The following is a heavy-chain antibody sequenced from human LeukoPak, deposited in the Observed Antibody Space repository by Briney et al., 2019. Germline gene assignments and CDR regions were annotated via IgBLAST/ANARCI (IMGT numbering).Heavy chain of an antibody. V-gene: IGHV3-48*03. CDR3: ARDTRQYCGGDCYYATTDY. D-gene: IGHD2-21*02. J-gene: IGHJ4*02. CDR2: ISSSGSTL. Sequence: GGSLRLSCAASGFTFSSYEMNWVRQAPGKGLEWVSYISSSGSTLYYADSVKGRFTISRDNAKNSLYLQMNSLRAEDTAVYYCARDTRQYCGGDCYYATTDYWGQGTLVTVSS. CDR1: GFTFSSYE.